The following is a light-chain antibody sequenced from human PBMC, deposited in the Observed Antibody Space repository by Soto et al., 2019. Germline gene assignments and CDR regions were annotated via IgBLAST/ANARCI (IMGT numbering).Light chain of an antibody. CDR1: QSVTSTY. CDR3: QHYANFLWT. CDR2: GVS. V-gene: IGKV3-20*01. Sequence: EIVLTQSPGTLSLSPGERATLSCKASQSVTSTYLAWYQQKPGQAPRLLIYGVSNRATGIPDRFSGSGSGTDFTLTISRLEPEDSAVYFCQHYANFLWTFGQGTKVDIK. J-gene: IGKJ1*01.